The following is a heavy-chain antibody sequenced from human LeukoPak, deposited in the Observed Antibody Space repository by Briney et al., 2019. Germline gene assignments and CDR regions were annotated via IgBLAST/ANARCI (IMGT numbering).Heavy chain of an antibody. CDR1: GLTFSSYA. J-gene: IGHJ1*01. Sequence: GGSLRLSCAASGLTFSSYARSWVRQAPGKGLEWVSAISGSGGSTYYADSVKGRFTISRDNSKNTLYLQMNSLRAEDTAVYYCAKGALYYYGSGSYPNLQDWGQGTLVTVSS. CDR2: ISGSGGST. CDR3: AKGALYYYGSGSYPNLQD. D-gene: IGHD3-10*01. V-gene: IGHV3-23*01.